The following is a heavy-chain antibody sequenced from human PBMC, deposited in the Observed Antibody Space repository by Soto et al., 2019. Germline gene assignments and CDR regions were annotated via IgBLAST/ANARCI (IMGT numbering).Heavy chain of an antibody. J-gene: IGHJ4*02. CDR1: GYSFTSYW. D-gene: IGHD6-13*01. CDR3: ARHIPSHEDSRRWYYFDY. V-gene: IGHV5-51*01. CDR2: IYPGDSDT. Sequence: GESLKISCKGSGYSFTSYWIGWVRQMPGKGLEWMGIIYPGDSDTRYSPSFQGQVTISADKSISTAYLQCSSLKASDTAMYYCARHIPSHEDSRRWYYFDYWGQGTLVTVSS.